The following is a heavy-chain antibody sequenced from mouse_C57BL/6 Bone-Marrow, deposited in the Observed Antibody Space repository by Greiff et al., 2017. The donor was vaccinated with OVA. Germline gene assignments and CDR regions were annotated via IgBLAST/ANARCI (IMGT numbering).Heavy chain of an antibody. Sequence: EVMLVESGGGLVKPGGSLKLSCAASGFTFSDYGMHWVRQAPEKGLEWVAYISSGSSTIYYADTVKGRFTISRDNAKNTLFLQMTSLRSEDTAMYYCARGYDGYYVGWFAYWGQGTLVTVSA. CDR2: ISSGSSTI. CDR1: GFTFSDYG. V-gene: IGHV5-17*01. D-gene: IGHD2-3*01. J-gene: IGHJ3*01. CDR3: ARGYDGYYVGWFAY.